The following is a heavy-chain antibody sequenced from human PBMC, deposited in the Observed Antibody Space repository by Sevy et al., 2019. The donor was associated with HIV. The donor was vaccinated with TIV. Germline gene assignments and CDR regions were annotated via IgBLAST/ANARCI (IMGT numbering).Heavy chain of an antibody. D-gene: IGHD1-26*01. CDR1: GYTFTNYD. Sequence: ASVKVSCKASGYTFTNYDINWVRQATGHGLEWMGRMNPESGDTGYAQKSQGRVTMTRDTSISTAYMELNSLRSEDSAVYYCTRSRPLLYMGSSRPFDYWGQGTLVTVSS. CDR3: TRSRPLLYMGSSRPFDY. J-gene: IGHJ4*02. CDR2: MNPESGDT. V-gene: IGHV1-8*02.